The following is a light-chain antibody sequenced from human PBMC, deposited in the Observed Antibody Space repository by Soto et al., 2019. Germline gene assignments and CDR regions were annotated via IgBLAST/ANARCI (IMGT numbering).Light chain of an antibody. CDR2: TAS. V-gene: IGKV1-39*01. CDR1: QTISTY. Sequence: DVQMTQSPSSLSASVGDTVTITCRASQTISTYLNWYQQKPGKAPNLLIYTASSLQSGVPSRFSGSGARTAFTLTISSLHPEDFATYYCKQSYSMPYTFGQGTKLEIK. J-gene: IGKJ2*01. CDR3: KQSYSMPYT.